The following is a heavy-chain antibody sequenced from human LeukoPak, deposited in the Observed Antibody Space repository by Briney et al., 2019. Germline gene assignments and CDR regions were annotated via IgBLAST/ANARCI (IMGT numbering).Heavy chain of an antibody. CDR3: AKDVKWLRFGHFDY. CDR2: ISGSGGST. J-gene: IGHJ4*02. Sequence: GSLRLSCAASGFTFSTYAMSWVRQAPGKGLEWVSAISGSGGSTYYADSVKGRFTISRDNSKNTLYLQMNGLRAEDTAVYYCAKDVKWLRFGHFDYWGQGTLVTVSS. V-gene: IGHV3-23*01. D-gene: IGHD5-12*01. CDR1: GFTFSTYA.